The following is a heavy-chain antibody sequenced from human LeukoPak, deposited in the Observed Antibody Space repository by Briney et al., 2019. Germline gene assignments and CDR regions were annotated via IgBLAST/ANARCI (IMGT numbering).Heavy chain of an antibody. D-gene: IGHD3-10*02. CDR3: ARDNYVYPRLFDY. J-gene: IGHJ4*02. CDR2: IYYSGST. V-gene: IGHV4-39*07. CDR1: GDSISSSSYY. Sequence: SETLSLTCTVSGDSISSSSYYWGWIRQPPGKGLEWIGSIYYSGSTYYNPSLKSRVTISVDTSKNQFSLKLSSVTAADTAVYYCARDNYVYPRLFDYWGQGILVTVSS.